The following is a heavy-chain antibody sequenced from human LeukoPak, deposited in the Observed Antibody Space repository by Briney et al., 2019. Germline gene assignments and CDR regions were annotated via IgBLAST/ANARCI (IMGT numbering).Heavy chain of an antibody. CDR2: IHYSGLT. CDR3: ARDPPEDEWNSLDS. V-gene: IGHV4-59*02. D-gene: IGHD1-7*01. CDR1: GGSVNGYY. J-gene: IGHJ4*02. Sequence: SETLSLTCTVSGGSVNGYYWNWIRQAPGKGLEWIGFIHYSGLTVYSPSLQSRVNLSVDTSRNQFSLDLSSVTAADTALYYCARDPPEDEWNSLDSWGQGILVTVSS.